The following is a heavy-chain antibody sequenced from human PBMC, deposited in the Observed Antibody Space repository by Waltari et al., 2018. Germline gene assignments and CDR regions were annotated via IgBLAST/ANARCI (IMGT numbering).Heavy chain of an antibody. J-gene: IGHJ5*02. CDR2: IYYRGST. CDR1: GGSIRSSSYY. D-gene: IGHD3-3*01. Sequence: QLQLQESGPGLVKPSETLSLTCTVSGGSIRSSSYYWGWIRQPPGKGLEGIGSIYYRGSTYYNPSRTSRVTISVDTSKNQFSRKLGSVTAADTAVYYCARLKGRSDFWSGYAGEPDNWCDPWGQGTLVTVSS. V-gene: IGHV4-39*07. CDR3: ARLKGRSDFWSGYAGEPDNWCDP.